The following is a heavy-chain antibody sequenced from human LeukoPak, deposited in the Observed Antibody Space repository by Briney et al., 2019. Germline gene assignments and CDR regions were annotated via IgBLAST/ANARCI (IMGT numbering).Heavy chain of an antibody. V-gene: IGHV4-34*01. D-gene: IGHD3-9*01. Sequence: GSLRLSCVGSGMTFSTYDMSWVRQAPGKGLEWIGEINHSGSTNYNPSLKSRVTISVDTSKNQFSLKLSSVTAADTAVYYCARGLRYPSRMDVWGKGTTVTVSS. J-gene: IGHJ6*04. CDR1: GMTFSTYD. CDR3: ARGLRYPSRMDV. CDR2: INHSGST.